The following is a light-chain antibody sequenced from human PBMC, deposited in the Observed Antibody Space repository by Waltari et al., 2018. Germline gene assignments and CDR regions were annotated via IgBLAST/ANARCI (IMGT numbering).Light chain of an antibody. V-gene: IGKV1-9*01. CDR2: GTS. Sequence: DIQLAQSPSFLSASVGDRVTITCRASQGRNSDWAWYQQKPGNAPKLQIYGTSTLQSGVPARFRGSGSGTELSLTISSLQPEDFATYYCQQLKSFLFTFGQGTRLDIK. CDR3: QQLKSFLFT. CDR1: QGRNSD. J-gene: IGKJ5*01.